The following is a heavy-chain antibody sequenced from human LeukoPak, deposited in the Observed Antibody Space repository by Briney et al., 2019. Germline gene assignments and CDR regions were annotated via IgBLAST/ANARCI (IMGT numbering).Heavy chain of an antibody. CDR3: AREDLRYCSTGSCPDY. CDR1: GGTFSNYA. V-gene: IGHV1-69*06. J-gene: IGHJ4*02. D-gene: IGHD2-15*01. CDR2: IIPIFGTA. Sequence: SVKVSCKASGGTFSNYAITWVRQAPGQGLEYMGGIIPIFGTANYAQKFQGRVTITADKSTSTAYMELGSLRSEDTAVYYCAREDLRYCSTGSCPDYWGQGTLVTVSS.